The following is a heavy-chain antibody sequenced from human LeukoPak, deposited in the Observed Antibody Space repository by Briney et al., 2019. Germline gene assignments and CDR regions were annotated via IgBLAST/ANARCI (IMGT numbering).Heavy chain of an antibody. CDR3: AAEWELVFDY. V-gene: IGHV1-2*02. Sequence: ASVKVSCKASGYTFAGYYIHWVRQAPGQGLEWMGWINPNSGGTNYAQKFQGRVTMTRDTSISTAYMELSRLRSDDTAVYYCAAEWELVFDYWGQGTLVTVSS. CDR2: INPNSGGT. CDR1: GYTFAGYY. J-gene: IGHJ4*02. D-gene: IGHD1-26*01.